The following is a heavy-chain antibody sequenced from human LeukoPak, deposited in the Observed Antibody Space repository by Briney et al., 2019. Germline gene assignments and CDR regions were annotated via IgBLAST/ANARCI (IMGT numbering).Heavy chain of an antibody. CDR2: INHSGST. D-gene: IGHD1-26*01. CDR1: GGSFSGYY. J-gene: IGHJ4*02. V-gene: IGHV4-34*01. Sequence: PSETLSLTCAVYGGSFSGYYWSWIRQPPGKGLEWIGEINHSGSTNYNPSLKSRVTISVDTSKNQFSLKLSSVTAADTAVYYCARRIVGATEFAYWGQGTLVTVSS. CDR3: ARRIVGATEFAY.